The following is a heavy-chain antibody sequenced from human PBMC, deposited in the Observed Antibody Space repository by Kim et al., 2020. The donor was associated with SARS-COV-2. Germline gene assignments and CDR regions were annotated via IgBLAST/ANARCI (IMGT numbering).Heavy chain of an antibody. CDR1: GFTFSSYG. Sequence: GGSLRLSCAASGFTFSSYGMHWVRQAPGKGLEWVAVISYDGSNKYYADSVKGRFTISRDNSKNTLYLQMNSLRAEDTAVYYCAKDRAGRLLYYYYGMDVWGQGTTVTVSS. D-gene: IGHD3-10*01. CDR3: AKDRAGRLLYYYYGMDV. V-gene: IGHV3-30*18. CDR2: ISYDGSNK. J-gene: IGHJ6*02.